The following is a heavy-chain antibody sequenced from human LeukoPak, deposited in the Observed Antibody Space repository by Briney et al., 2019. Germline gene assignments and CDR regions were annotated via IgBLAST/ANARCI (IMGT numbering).Heavy chain of an antibody. J-gene: IGHJ4*02. CDR2: IRYDGSNK. D-gene: IGHD6-13*01. V-gene: IGHV3-30*02. CDR1: GFTFSSYG. CDR3: ARELPVVAAAGIRYFDY. Sequence: GGSLRLSCAASGFTFSSYGMHWVRQAPGEGLEWVAFIRYDGSNKYYADSVKGRFTISRDNSKNTLYLQMNSLRAEDTAVYYCARELPVVAAAGIRYFDYWGQGTLVTVSS.